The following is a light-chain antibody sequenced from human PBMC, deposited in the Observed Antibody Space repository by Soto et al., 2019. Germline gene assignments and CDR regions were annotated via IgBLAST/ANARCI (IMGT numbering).Light chain of an antibody. CDR2: DAS. Sequence: EIVLTQSPATLSLSPGERATLSCRASQSVSSYLAWYQQKPGQAPRLLIYDASNRATGIPARFSGSGSRTDFTLTISSLEPEDFVVYYCQQRSNWLLTFGGGTKVEIQ. CDR1: QSVSSY. V-gene: IGKV3-11*01. CDR3: QQRSNWLLT. J-gene: IGKJ4*01.